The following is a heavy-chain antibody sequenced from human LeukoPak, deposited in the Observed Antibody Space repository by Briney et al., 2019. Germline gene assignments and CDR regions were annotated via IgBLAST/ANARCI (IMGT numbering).Heavy chain of an antibody. CDR1: GGSISSYY. Sequence: SETLSLTCTVSGGSISSYYWSWIRQPPGKGLEWIGYIYYSGSTNYNPSLKSRVNISVDTSKNQFSLKLSSVTTADTAVYYCARPQTPQWEPTRGGAFDIWGQGTMVTVSS. CDR3: ARPQTPQWEPTRGGAFDI. D-gene: IGHD1-26*01. V-gene: IGHV4-59*01. CDR2: IYYSGST. J-gene: IGHJ3*02.